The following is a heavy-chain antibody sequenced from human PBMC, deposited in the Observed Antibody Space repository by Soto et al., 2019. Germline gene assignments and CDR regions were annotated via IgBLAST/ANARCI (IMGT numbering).Heavy chain of an antibody. CDR3: ARHDYGGFGL. Sequence: SETLSLTCTVSCGSITRSSYYWGWIRQPPGKGLEWIGSIYYSGSTYYKQSLKSQVTISVDTSKKHFSLKLSSVTAADTAVYYCARHDYGGFGLWGQGTLVTVS. CDR2: IYYSGST. J-gene: IGHJ4*02. CDR1: CGSITRSSYY. V-gene: IGHV4-39*01. D-gene: IGHD4-17*01.